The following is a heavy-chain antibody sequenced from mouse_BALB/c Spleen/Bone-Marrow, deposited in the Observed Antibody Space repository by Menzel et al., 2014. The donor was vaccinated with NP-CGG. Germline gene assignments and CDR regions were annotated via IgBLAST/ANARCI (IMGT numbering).Heavy chain of an antibody. D-gene: IGHD2-10*01. V-gene: IGHV2-2*02. CDR3: ARNTYYGNPFAY. CDR2: IWSGGST. CDR1: GFPLTSYG. J-gene: IGHJ3*01. Sequence: VQLQQSGPGLVQPSQSLSITCTVSGFPLTSYGVHWVRQSPGKGLEWLGVIWSGGSTDYNAAFISRLSISKDNSKSQVFFKMNSLQANDTAIYYCARNTYYGNPFAYWGQGTLVTVSA.